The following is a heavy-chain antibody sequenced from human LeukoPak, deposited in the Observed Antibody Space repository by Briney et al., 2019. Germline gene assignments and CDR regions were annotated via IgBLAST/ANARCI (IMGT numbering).Heavy chain of an antibody. J-gene: IGHJ4*02. CDR1: GFTFDDYA. V-gene: IGHV3-30*04. CDR3: ARDPLGTRPGFDY. CDR2: ISYDGSNK. D-gene: IGHD1-1*01. Sequence: GGSLRLSCTASGFTFDDYAMHWVRQAPGKGLEWVAVISYDGSNKYYADSVKGRLTISRDNSKNTLYLQMNSLRAEDTAVYYCARDPLGTRPGFDYWGQGTLVTVSS.